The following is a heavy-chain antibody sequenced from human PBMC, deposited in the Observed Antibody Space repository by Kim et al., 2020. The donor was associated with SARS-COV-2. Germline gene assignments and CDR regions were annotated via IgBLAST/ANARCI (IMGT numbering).Heavy chain of an antibody. D-gene: IGHD6-13*01. V-gene: IGHV3-33*06. J-gene: IGHJ5*02. Sequence: YADAVKGRFTISRDNSKNTLYLQMNSLRAEDTAVYYCAKFRGAAADNWFDPWGQGTPVTVSS. CDR3: AKFRGAAADNWFDP.